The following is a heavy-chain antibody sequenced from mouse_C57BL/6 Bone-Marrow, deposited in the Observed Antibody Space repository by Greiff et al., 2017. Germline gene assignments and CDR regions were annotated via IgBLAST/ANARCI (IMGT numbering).Heavy chain of an antibody. Sequence: QVHVKQPGAELVKPGASVKLSCKASGYTFTSYWMQWVKQRPGQGLEWIGEIDPSDSYTNYNQKFKGKATLTVDTSSSTAYMQLSSLPSEDSAVYYCARGSNYAWFAYWGQGTLVTVSA. J-gene: IGHJ3*01. D-gene: IGHD2-5*01. CDR1: GYTFTSYW. CDR2: IDPSDSYT. V-gene: IGHV1-50*01. CDR3: ARGSNYAWFAY.